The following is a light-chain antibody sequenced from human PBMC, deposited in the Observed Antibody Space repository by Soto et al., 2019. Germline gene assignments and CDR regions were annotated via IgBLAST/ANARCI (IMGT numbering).Light chain of an antibody. J-gene: IGKJ2*01. CDR2: GSS. CDR1: QSVSNIY. Sequence: EVVLTQSPGTLSLSPGERATLSCRASQSVSNIYFAWYQQKPVQAPRLLIFGSSDRATGIPDRFSGSGSGTDFTLTISRLEPEDFAVYYCQQYGSSPPYTFGQGTKLEIK. V-gene: IGKV3-20*01. CDR3: QQYGSSPPYT.